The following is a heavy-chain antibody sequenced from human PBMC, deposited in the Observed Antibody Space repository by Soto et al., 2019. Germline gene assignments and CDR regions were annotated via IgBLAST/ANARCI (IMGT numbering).Heavy chain of an antibody. Sequence: EVQLVESGGGLVKPGGSLRLSCAASGFTFSSYSMNWVRQAPGKGLEWVSSISSSSSYIYYADSVKGRFTISRDNAKNSLYLQMNSLRAEDTAVYYCAREPTVNYSMDVWGKGTTVTVSS. J-gene: IGHJ6*03. CDR1: GFTFSSYS. V-gene: IGHV3-21*01. D-gene: IGHD4-17*01. CDR2: ISSSSSYI. CDR3: AREPTVNYSMDV.